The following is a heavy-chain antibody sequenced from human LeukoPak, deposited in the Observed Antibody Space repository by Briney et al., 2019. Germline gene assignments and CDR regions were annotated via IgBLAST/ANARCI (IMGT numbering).Heavy chain of an antibody. CDR2: INAGNGNT. D-gene: IGHD2-15*01. CDR3: ARAGYCSGGSCYSLDAFDI. V-gene: IGHV1-3*03. CDR1: GYTFTGYY. Sequence: ASVKVSCKASGYTFTGYYMHWVRQAPGQGLEWMGWINAGNGNTKYSQEFQGRVTITRDTSASTAYMELSSLRSEDMAVYYCARAGYCSGGSCYSLDAFDIWGQGTMVTVSS. J-gene: IGHJ3*02.